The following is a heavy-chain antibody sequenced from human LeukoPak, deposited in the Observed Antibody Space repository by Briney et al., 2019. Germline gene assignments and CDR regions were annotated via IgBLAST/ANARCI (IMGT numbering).Heavy chain of an antibody. D-gene: IGHD3-10*01. J-gene: IGHJ4*02. CDR2: ISGSGGSI. CDR1: GYTFSSYA. V-gene: IGHV3-23*01. CDR3: AKDRAYVVRGVIGY. Sequence: PGGSLRLPCAASGYTFSSYAMSWVRQAPGKGLEWVSGISGSGGSIYYADSVKGRFTISRDNSKNTLYLQMNSLRAEDTAVYYCAKDRAYVVRGVIGYWGQGTLVTVSS.